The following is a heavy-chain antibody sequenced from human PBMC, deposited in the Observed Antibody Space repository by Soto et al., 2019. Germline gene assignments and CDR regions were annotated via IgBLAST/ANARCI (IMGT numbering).Heavy chain of an antibody. V-gene: IGHV1-69*02. Sequence: SVKVSCKASGGTFSSYTISWVRQAPGQGLEWMGRIIPILGIANYAQKFQGRVTITADKSTSTAYMELSSLRSEDTAVYYCAVGGRVFLEWLFTDFDYWGQGTLVTVSS. CDR1: GGTFSSYT. D-gene: IGHD3-3*01. CDR2: IIPILGIA. J-gene: IGHJ4*02. CDR3: AVGGRVFLEWLFTDFDY.